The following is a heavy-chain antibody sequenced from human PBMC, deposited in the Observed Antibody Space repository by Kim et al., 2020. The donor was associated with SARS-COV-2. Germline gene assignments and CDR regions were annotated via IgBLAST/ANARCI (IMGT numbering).Heavy chain of an antibody. CDR1: GFSFNNYW. V-gene: IGHV3-7*03. Sequence: GGSLRLSCAASGFSFNNYWMTWVRQAPGKGLEWVTNIKQDGSEKYYLDSVRGRFVISRDNARNSLYLQMNSLRAEDTAVYYCARGKGGMDVWGQGTTVTVSS. CDR2: IKQDGSEK. J-gene: IGHJ6*02. CDR3: ARGKGGMDV.